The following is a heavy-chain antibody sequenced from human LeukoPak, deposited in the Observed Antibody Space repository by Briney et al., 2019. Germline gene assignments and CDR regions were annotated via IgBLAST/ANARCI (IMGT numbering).Heavy chain of an antibody. CDR3: AKENLGGAAAGTGY. Sequence: SGGSLRLSCAASGFIFNNYAMSWVRQAPGKGLEWVSTVIDTGYTTYYADSVRGRFTISRDNSKNTLYLQMDSLRVEDTAVYLCAKENLGGAAAGTGYWGQGTLVTVSS. V-gene: IGHV3-23*01. CDR2: VIDTGYTT. D-gene: IGHD6-13*01. J-gene: IGHJ4*02. CDR1: GFIFNNYA.